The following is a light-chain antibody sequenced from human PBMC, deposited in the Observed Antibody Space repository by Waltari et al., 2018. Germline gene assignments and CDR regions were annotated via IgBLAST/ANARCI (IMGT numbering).Light chain of an antibody. CDR1: QSVSTY. Sequence: EIVLTQSPGTVSLSPGDRATFSCRASQSVSTYLAWSPQKPGQAPRLLIYHASTRATGIPDRFSGSGSGTDFSLTISRLEPEDFAMYYCHQYVESPATFGQGTKVEIK. J-gene: IGKJ1*01. CDR2: HAS. CDR3: HQYVESPAT. V-gene: IGKV3-20*01.